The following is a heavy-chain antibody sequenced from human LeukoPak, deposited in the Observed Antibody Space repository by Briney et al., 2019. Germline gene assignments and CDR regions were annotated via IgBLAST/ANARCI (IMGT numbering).Heavy chain of an antibody. CDR1: GYTSTSYY. D-gene: IGHD4-17*01. CDR3: ARVDGLGTVTNFDY. V-gene: IGHV1-46*01. J-gene: IGHJ4*02. Sequence: ASVKVSCKASGYTSTSYYMHWVRQAPGQGLEWMGVINPTGGSTSYAQKFQSRVTMTRDMSTSTVYMELYSLRSEDTAMYYCARVDGLGTVTNFDYWGQGTLVTVSS. CDR2: INPTGGST.